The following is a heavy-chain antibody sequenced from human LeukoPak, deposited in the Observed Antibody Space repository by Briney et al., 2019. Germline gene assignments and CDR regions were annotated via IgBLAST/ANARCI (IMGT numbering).Heavy chain of an antibody. Sequence: GASVKVACKVSRKTLSDLSIHWMRQPPGKGLEWLGGSDPADGERIYAQMFQGRVTMNEDTSIDTAYMELSSLRSEDTVVYYCVTGFTTMAVDYFDYWGQGTLVTVSP. CDR3: VTGFTTMAVDYFDY. CDR2: SDPADGER. J-gene: IGHJ4*02. CDR1: RKTLSDLS. V-gene: IGHV1-24*01. D-gene: IGHD5-18*01.